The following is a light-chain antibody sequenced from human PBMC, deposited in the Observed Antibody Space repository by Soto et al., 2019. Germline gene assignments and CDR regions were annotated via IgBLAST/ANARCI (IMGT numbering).Light chain of an antibody. CDR3: QSYDSSLSGYV. CDR1: SSNIGAGYE. V-gene: IGLV1-40*01. CDR2: GNS. Sequence: QSVLTQPPSVSGAPGQRVTISCTGSSSNIGAGYEVPWYQQLPGTAPKLIIYGNSNRPSGVPDRFSGSKSGTSASLAITGLQAEDEADYYCQSYDSSLSGYVFGTGTKLTVL. J-gene: IGLJ1*01.